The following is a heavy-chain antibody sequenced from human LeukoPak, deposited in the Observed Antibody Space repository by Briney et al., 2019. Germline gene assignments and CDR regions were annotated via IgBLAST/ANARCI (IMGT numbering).Heavy chain of an antibody. Sequence: PSETLSLTRSVSGGSMNSYYWSWIRQPPGKGLEWIGYISNSGSANYNLALKSPVTISLDTSKSQFSLKLSSVTAADTAVYYCARHVPGKRAYDIWGQGTMVTVSS. CDR2: ISNSGSA. J-gene: IGHJ3*02. D-gene: IGHD2-2*01. CDR1: GGSMNSYY. V-gene: IGHV4-59*08. CDR3: ARHVPGKRAYDI.